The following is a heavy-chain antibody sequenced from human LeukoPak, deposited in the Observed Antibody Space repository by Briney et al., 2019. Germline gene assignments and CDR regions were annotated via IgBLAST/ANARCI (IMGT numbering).Heavy chain of an antibody. CDR2: IYPSGST. V-gene: IGHV4-4*07. CDR1: GSYLSSYY. J-gene: IGHJ4*02. Sequence: SETLSLTCSVSGSYLSSYYWSWIRQPAEKGLEWIGRIYPSGSTNYNPSLKSRVTMSVDTSKNQFSLKLSSVTAADTAVYYCARVGYYDSSGYYYVGWFDYWGQGTLVTVSS. CDR3: ARVGYYDSSGYYYVGWFDY. D-gene: IGHD3-22*01.